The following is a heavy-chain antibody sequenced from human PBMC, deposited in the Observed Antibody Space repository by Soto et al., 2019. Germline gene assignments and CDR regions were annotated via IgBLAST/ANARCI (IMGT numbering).Heavy chain of an antibody. J-gene: IGHJ3*02. V-gene: IGHV3-23*01. CDR3: APAYSDNAPSGTSDI. CDR2: ISGSGGST. D-gene: IGHD4-17*01. CDR1: GFTFSRYA. Sequence: TGVYRRPFCAASGFTFSRYAMSGVGQAPGEGLGWVSGISGSGGSTYYADSVKGRFTISSDNSKTTLHLQMNSLRAEDTAVYYCAPAYSDNAPSGTSDIWGQGTLVTVPS.